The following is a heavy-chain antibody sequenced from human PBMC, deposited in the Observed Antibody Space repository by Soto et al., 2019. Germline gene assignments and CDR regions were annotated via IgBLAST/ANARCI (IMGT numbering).Heavy chain of an antibody. V-gene: IGHV4-34*01. Sequence: PSETLSLTCAVYGGSFSGYYWSWIRQPPGKGLEWIGEINHSGSTNYNPSLKSRVTISVDTSKNQFSLKLSSVTAADTAVYYCARGPLWAAARPFDSWGQRTLVTVSS. CDR1: GGSFSGYY. J-gene: IGHJ4*02. D-gene: IGHD6-13*01. CDR3: ARGPLWAAARPFDS. CDR2: INHSGST.